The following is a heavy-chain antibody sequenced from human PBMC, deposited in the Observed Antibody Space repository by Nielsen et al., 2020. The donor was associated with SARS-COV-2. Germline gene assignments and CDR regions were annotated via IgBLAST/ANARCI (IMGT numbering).Heavy chain of an antibody. D-gene: IGHD3-9*01. J-gene: IGHJ4*02. Sequence: GESLKISCAASGFTFSSYAMSWVRQAPGKGLEWVSAISGSGGSTYYADSVKGRFTISRDNSKNTLYLQMNSLRAEDTAVYYCAREGWLSLDYWGQGTLVTVSS. CDR1: GFTFSSYA. CDR3: AREGWLSLDY. V-gene: IGHV3-23*01. CDR2: ISGSGGST.